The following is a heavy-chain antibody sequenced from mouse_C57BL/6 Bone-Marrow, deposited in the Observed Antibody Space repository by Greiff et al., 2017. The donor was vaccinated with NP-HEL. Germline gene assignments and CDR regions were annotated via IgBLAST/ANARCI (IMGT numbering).Heavy chain of an antibody. CDR1: GFNIKDDY. V-gene: IGHV14-4*01. CDR2: IDPENGDN. J-gene: IGHJ3*01. D-gene: IGHD1-1*01. CDR3: TTAVVARAY. Sequence: VQLQQSGAELVRPGDSVKLSCTASGFNIKDDYMHWVKQRPEQGLEWLGWIDPENGDNEYASKFHGQTTITADTSSNTAYLQLSSLTTEDTAVYYCTTAVVARAYWGQGTLVTVSA.